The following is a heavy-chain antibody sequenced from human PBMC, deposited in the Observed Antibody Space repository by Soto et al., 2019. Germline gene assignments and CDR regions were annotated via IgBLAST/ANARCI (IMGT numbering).Heavy chain of an antibody. V-gene: IGHV1-46*02. CDR3: ARGGHIAVVTDSFDS. CDR2: IHPSGGGS. J-gene: IGHJ4*02. D-gene: IGHD2-21*02. Sequence: GASVKVSCKSSWYPFNTYYLHWVRQAPGQGLEWMGMIHPSGGGSTYAQKFMGRVTMTMDSSTSTVFMGLTSLRSADTAFYYCARGGHIAVVTDSFDSWGQGTLVTVSS. CDR1: WYPFNTYY.